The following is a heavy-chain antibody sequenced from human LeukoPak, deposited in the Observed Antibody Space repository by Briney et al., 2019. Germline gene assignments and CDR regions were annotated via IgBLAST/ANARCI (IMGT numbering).Heavy chain of an antibody. CDR2: IWYDGSNK. V-gene: IGHV3-30*02. D-gene: IGHD5-24*01. J-gene: IGHJ4*02. CDR1: GFTFSSYG. Sequence: QSGGSLRLSCAASGFTFSSYGMHWVRQAPGKGLEWVAVIWYDGSNKYYADSVKGRFTISRDNSKNTLYLQMSSLRAEDTAVYYCVKRSTGWLQSYYFDYWGQGTLVTVSS. CDR3: VKRSTGWLQSYYFDY.